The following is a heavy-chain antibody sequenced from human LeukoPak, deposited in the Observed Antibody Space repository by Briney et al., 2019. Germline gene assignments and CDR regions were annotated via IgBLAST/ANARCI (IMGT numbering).Heavy chain of an antibody. J-gene: IGHJ4*02. D-gene: IGHD6-13*01. CDR3: AKDRELETSSSVASYSSSWYAFSSVGPRGGSSYYFDY. CDR1: EFTFSNYW. V-gene: IGHV3-7*03. Sequence: GGSLRLSCAASEFTFSNYWMSWVRQAPGKGLEWVANIKKDGSERYYVDSVKDRFTISRDNAKNSLYLQMNSLRAEDTAVYYCAKDRELETSSSVASYSSSWYAFSSVGPRGGSSYYFDYWGQGTLVTVSS. CDR2: IKKDGSER.